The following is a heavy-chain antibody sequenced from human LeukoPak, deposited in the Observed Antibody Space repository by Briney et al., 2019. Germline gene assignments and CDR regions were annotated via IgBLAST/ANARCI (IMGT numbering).Heavy chain of an antibody. CDR3: AGTLPYYMDV. V-gene: IGHV4-34*01. Sequence: NSSETLSLTCAVYGGSFSGYYWSWIRQPPGKGLEWIGEINHSGSTNYNPSLKSRVTISVDTSKNQFSLKLSSVTAADTAVYYCAGTLPYYMDVWGKGTTVTVSS. J-gene: IGHJ6*03. CDR1: GGSFSGYY. CDR2: INHSGST.